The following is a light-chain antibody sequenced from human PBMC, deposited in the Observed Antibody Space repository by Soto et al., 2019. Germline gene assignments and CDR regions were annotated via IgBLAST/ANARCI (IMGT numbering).Light chain of an antibody. CDR3: QQHNNWPPGIT. V-gene: IGKV3-15*01. J-gene: IGKJ5*01. Sequence: TQSPRTLSLSPGEPATLSCRASQSVSNNYLAWYQQTPGQAPRLLIYGASNRATGIPARFSGSGSGTEFTLTISRLQSEDFAVYYCQQHNNWPPGITFGNGTRLEIK. CDR2: GAS. CDR1: QSVSNN.